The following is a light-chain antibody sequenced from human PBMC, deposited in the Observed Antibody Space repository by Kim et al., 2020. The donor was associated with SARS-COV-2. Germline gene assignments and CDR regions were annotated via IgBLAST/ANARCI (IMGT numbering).Light chain of an antibody. Sequence: GQKVTISCSGSSSNIENNFVSWYQQLPGPAPKRLSFDNNKRPSGMPDRFSGSKSDTSATLGITGLQTGDEAGYYCATWDATLSAGVFGGGTQLTVL. CDR2: DNN. CDR3: ATWDATLSAGV. CDR1: SSNIENNF. V-gene: IGLV1-51*01. J-gene: IGLJ3*02.